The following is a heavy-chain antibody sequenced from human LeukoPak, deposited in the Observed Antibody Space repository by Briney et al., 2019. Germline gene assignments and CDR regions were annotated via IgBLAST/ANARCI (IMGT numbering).Heavy chain of an antibody. J-gene: IGHJ4*02. CDR3: SRGRIFYDSTGYYY. D-gene: IGHD3-22*01. V-gene: IGHV4-59*01. Sequence: PSETLSLNCTVSGGSFTNYYWTWIRQPPGKGLEWIGHIYYSGSTNYNPSLKSRVTISVDTSKNQFSLKPTSVTAADTAVYYCSRGRIFYDSTGYYYWGQGTLVTVSS. CDR2: IYYSGST. CDR1: GGSFTNYY.